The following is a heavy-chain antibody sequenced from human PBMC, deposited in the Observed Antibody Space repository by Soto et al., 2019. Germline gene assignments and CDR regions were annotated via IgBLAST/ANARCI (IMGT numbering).Heavy chain of an antibody. CDR3: ARERSGYDVLYYYYGMDV. D-gene: IGHD5-12*01. Sequence: ASVQVSCKASGYTFTGYYMHWVRQAPGQGLEWMGWINPNSGGTNYAQKFQGWVTMTRDTSISTAYMELSRLRSDDTAVYYCARERSGYDVLYYYYGMDVWGQGTTVTVSS. J-gene: IGHJ6*02. V-gene: IGHV1-2*04. CDR1: GYTFTGYY. CDR2: INPNSGGT.